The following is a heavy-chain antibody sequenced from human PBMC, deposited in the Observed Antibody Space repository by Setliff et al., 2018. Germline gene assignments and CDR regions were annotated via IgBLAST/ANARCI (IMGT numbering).Heavy chain of an antibody. Sequence: PGGSLRLSCAASGFTFSSDAMSWVRQAPGKGLEWVSIISSDGGSIYYADSVKGRFTISRDNSKNTLYLQLNSLRAEDTAVYYCAKDRPHGVNGRSLDNWGRGALVTVSS. CDR1: GFTFSSDA. J-gene: IGHJ4*02. CDR3: AKDRPHGVNGRSLDN. D-gene: IGHD3-10*01. CDR2: ISSDGGSI. V-gene: IGHV3-23*03.